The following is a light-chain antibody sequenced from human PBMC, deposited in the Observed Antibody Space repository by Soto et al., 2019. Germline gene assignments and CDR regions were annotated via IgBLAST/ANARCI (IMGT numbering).Light chain of an antibody. V-gene: IGLV1-44*01. Sequence: QSVLTQPPSASGTPGQRVTISCSGSSSNIGTNTVNWYQQLPGPAPKLLIYSNNQRPSGVPDRFSGSKSGTSASLAISGLQSDDEDDYYCAAWDDSLNGSYVFGTGTKLTVL. CDR3: AAWDDSLNGSYV. CDR1: SSNIGTNT. CDR2: SNN. J-gene: IGLJ1*01.